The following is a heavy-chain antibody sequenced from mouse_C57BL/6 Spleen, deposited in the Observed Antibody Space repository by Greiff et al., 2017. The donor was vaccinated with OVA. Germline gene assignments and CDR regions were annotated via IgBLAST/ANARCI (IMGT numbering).Heavy chain of an antibody. Sequence: EVKLVESGPGLVKPSQSLSLTCSVTGYSITSGYYWNWIRQFPGNKLEWMGYISYDGSNNYNPSLKNRISITRDTSKNQFFLKLNSVTTEDTATYYCARDDYGGNYFDYWGQGTTLTVSS. V-gene: IGHV3-6*01. CDR3: ARDDYGGNYFDY. CDR1: GYSITSGYY. J-gene: IGHJ2*01. CDR2: ISYDGSN. D-gene: IGHD2-4*01.